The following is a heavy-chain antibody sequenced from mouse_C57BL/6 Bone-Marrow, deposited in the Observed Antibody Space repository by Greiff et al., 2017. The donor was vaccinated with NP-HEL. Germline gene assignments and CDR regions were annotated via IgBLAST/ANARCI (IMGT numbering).Heavy chain of an antibody. V-gene: IGHV1-81*01. Sequence: VHLVESGAELARPGASVKLSCKASGYTFTSYGISWVKQRTGQGLEWIGEIYPRSGNTYYNEKFKGKATLTADKSSSTAYMELRSLTSEDSAVYFCARRGYYYGSVYWGQGTTLTVSS. D-gene: IGHD1-1*01. CDR3: ARRGYYYGSVY. CDR2: IYPRSGNT. CDR1: GYTFTSYG. J-gene: IGHJ2*01.